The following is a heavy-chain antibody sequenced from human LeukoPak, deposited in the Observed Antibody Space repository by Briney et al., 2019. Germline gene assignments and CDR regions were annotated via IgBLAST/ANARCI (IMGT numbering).Heavy chain of an antibody. V-gene: IGHV3-23*01. CDR3: AKTNYYGSGSYSHYYYYGMDV. CDR2: ISGSGGST. D-gene: IGHD3-10*01. CDR1: GFTFSSYA. J-gene: IGHJ6*02. Sequence: GGSLRLSCAASGFTFSSYAMSWVRQAPGKGLEWVSAISGSGGSTYYADSVKGRFTISRDNSKNTLYLRMNSLRAEDTAVYYCAKTNYYGSGSYSHYYYYGMDVWGQGTTVTVSS.